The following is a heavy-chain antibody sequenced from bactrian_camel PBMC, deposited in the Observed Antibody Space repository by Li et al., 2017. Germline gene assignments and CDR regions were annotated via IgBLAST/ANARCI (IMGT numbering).Heavy chain of an antibody. Sequence: VQLVESGGGLVQPGGSLRLSCAASGFTFSTYAMSWVRQASGKGLEWVSHIPDGVGAKFYADSVKGRFTISQDDRKRTLYLQMDKLKPEDTGMYYCAARLACYEDDYRRSETFGYWGQGTQVTVS. J-gene: IGHJ6*01. D-gene: IGHD4*01. CDR3: AARLACYEDDYRRSETFGY. V-gene: IGHV3S31*01. CDR1: GFTFSTYA. CDR2: IPDGVGAK.